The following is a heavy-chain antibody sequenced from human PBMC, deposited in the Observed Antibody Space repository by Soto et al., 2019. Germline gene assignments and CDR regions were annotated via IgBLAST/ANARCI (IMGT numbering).Heavy chain of an antibody. CDR1: GGTFRNYA. CDR2: IIPIFGTP. V-gene: IGHV1-69*13. Sequence: GASVKVSCKASGGTFRNYAINWVRQAPGQGLEWMGGIIPIFGTPNYARKFQGTVTITADETTSTAYMELSSLRSEDTAVYYCATLRDYSNTSDDYWGQGTLVTVSS. D-gene: IGHD4-4*01. J-gene: IGHJ4*02. CDR3: ATLRDYSNTSDDY.